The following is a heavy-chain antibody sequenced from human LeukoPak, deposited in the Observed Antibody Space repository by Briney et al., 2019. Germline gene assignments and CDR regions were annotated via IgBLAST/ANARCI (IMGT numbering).Heavy chain of an antibody. V-gene: IGHV4-61*02. D-gene: IGHD3-22*01. CDR1: GGSISSGSYY. Sequence: SETLSLTCTVSGGSISSGSYYWSWIRQPAGKGLEWIGRFYASGRTNYNPSLKSRVTISVDTSKNQFSLKLSSVTAADTAVYYCARGPFSYDRSQYFDYWGQGTLVTVSS. CDR2: FYASGRT. J-gene: IGHJ4*02. CDR3: ARGPFSYDRSQYFDY.